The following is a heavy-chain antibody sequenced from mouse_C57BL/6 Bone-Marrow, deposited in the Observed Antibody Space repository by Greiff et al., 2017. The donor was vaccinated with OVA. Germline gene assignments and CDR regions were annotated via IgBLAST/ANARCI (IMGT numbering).Heavy chain of an antibody. D-gene: IGHD1-1*01. CDR3: TRSQMTTVVRGDY. V-gene: IGHV1-5*01. Sequence: EVQLQQSGTVLARPGASVKMSCKTSGYTFTSYWMHWVKQRPGQGLEWIGAIYPGNSDTSYNQKFKGKANLTAVTSASTAYLELSSLTNEDSAVYDCTRSQMTTVVRGDYWGQGTTLTVSS. CDR1: GYTFTSYW. J-gene: IGHJ2*01. CDR2: IYPGNSDT.